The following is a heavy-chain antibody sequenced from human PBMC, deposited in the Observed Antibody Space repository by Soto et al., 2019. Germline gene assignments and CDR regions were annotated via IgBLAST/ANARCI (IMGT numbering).Heavy chain of an antibody. CDR3: AKDTNSRNFYYFDF. D-gene: IGHD3-22*01. CDR2: ISWNRGII. V-gene: IGHV3-9*01. CDR1: GFNFDDYA. Sequence: GGSLRLSCAASGFNFDDYAMHWVRQAPGKGLEWVSGISWNRGIIGYADSVKGRFTISRDNAKKSLHLQMNSLRAEDTALYYCAKDTNSRNFYYFDFWGQGALVTVSS. J-gene: IGHJ4*02.